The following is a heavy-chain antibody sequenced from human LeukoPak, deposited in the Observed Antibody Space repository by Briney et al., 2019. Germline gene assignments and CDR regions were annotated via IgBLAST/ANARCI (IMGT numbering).Heavy chain of an antibody. Sequence: GGSLRLSWEAPGSNFSDDNMSWIRQPQGKGLDWVSYFSRSITGRNYADTVKGRFTISRDNAKNLVYLEMNSLRAEDTAVYYCARPMKGYNYGPFDFWGQGTLVTVSS. D-gene: IGHD5-18*01. J-gene: IGHJ4*02. CDR3: ARPMKGYNYGPFDF. V-gene: IGHV3-11*06. CDR1: GSNFSDDN. CDR2: FSRSITGR.